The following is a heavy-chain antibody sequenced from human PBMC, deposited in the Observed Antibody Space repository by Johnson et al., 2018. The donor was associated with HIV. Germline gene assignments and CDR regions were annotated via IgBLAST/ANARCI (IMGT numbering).Heavy chain of an antibody. CDR3: ARATLGNILWWSGAFDI. Sequence: VQLVESGGGVVQPGGSLRLSCAASGFTFSSYAMHWVRQAPGKGLEYVSAISSNGGSTYYANSVKGRFTISRDNSKNTLYLQMGSLRAEDMAVYYCARATLGNILWWSGAFDIWGQGTMVTVSS. CDR1: GFTFSSYA. V-gene: IGHV3-64*01. J-gene: IGHJ3*02. CDR2: ISSNGGST. D-gene: IGHD2-21*01.